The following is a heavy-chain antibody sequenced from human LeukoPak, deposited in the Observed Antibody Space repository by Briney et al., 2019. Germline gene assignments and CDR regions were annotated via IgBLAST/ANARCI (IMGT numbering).Heavy chain of an antibody. CDR1: GYTFTGYY. CDR3: ARDEQWLVPISRPFYGMDV. D-gene: IGHD6-19*01. V-gene: IGHV1-18*04. Sequence: ASAKVSCKASGYTFTGYYMHWVRQAPGQGLEWMGWINTYNGNTNYAQKLQGRVTMTTDTPTSTAYMELRSLRSDDTAVYYCARDEQWLVPISRPFYGMDVWGQGTTVTVSS. CDR2: INTYNGNT. J-gene: IGHJ6*02.